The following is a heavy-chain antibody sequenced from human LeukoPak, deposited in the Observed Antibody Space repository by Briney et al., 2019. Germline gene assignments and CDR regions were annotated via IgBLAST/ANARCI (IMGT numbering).Heavy chain of an antibody. CDR3: ARDGARLSTPYYYYYYGMDV. J-gene: IGHJ6*02. CDR2: INPSGGST. CDR1: GYTFTSYY. Sequence: ASVKVSCEASGYTFTSYYMHWVRQAPGQGLEWMGIINPSGGSTSYAQKFQGRVTMTRDTSTSTVYMELSSLRSEDTAVYYCARDGARLSTPYYYYYYGMDVWGQGTTVTVSS. D-gene: IGHD5-12*01. V-gene: IGHV1-46*01.